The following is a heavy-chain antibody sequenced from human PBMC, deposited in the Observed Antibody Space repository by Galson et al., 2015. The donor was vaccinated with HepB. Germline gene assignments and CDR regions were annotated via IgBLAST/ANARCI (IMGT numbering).Heavy chain of an antibody. J-gene: IGHJ5*02. CDR3: AKDPGELEHPGNWFDP. V-gene: IGHV3-23*01. CDR1: GFTFSSYA. CDR2: ISGSGGST. D-gene: IGHD1/OR15-1a*01. Sequence: SLRLSCAASGFTFSSYAMSWVRQAPGKGLEWVSAISGSGGSTYYADSVKGRFTISRDNSKNTLYLQMNSLRAEDTAVYYCAKDPGELEHPGNWFDPWGQGTLVTVSS.